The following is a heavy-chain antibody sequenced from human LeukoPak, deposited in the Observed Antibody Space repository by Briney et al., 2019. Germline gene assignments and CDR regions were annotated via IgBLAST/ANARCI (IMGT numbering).Heavy chain of an antibody. Sequence: SVKVSCKVSGYTLTELSMHWVRQAPGQGLEWMGGIIPIFGTANYAQKFQGRVTITADESTSTAYMELSSLRSEDTAVYYCARVRDIVVVPADMGADYYYMDVWGKGTTVTVSS. CDR3: ARVRDIVVVPADMGADYYYMDV. CDR1: GYTLTELS. J-gene: IGHJ6*03. D-gene: IGHD2-2*01. CDR2: IIPIFGTA. V-gene: IGHV1-69*13.